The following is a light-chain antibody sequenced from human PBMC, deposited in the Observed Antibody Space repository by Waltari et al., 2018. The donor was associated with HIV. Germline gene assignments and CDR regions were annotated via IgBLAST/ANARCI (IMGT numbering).Light chain of an antibody. CDR3: QSYDSSLSGWG. J-gene: IGLJ3*02. CDR2: RNT. CDR1: SSNIGAGYD. V-gene: IGLV1-40*01. Sequence: QSVLTQPPSVSGAPGQRVTISSTGSSSNIGAGYDVHWYQQLPGTAPKLLIYRNTNRPSAVPDRVSGSKSGTSASLAITGLQAEDEADYYCQSYDSSLSGWGFGGGTKLTVL.